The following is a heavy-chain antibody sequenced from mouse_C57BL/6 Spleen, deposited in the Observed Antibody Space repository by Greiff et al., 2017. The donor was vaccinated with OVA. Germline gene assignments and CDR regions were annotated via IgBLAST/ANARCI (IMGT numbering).Heavy chain of an antibody. J-gene: IGHJ4*01. CDR3: ARKFHAMDY. CDR2: IYPGDGDT. Sequence: VQLQQSGPELVKPWASVKISCKASGYAFSSAWMNWVKQRPGRGLEWIRRIYPGDGDTNYNGKFKGKATLTADKSSSTAYMQLSSLTSEDSAVYFCARKFHAMDYWGKGTSVTVSS. V-gene: IGHV1-82*01. CDR1: GYAFSSAW.